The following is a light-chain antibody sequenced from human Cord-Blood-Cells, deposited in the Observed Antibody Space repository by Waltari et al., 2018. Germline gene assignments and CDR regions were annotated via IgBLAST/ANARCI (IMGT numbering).Light chain of an antibody. CDR2: GAS. J-gene: IGKJ3*01. Sequence: EIVLTQSPGTMSLSTGERDTLSCRASQSVSSSYLAWYQQQPGQAPRLLIYGASSRATGIPDRFSGSGSGTDFTLTISRLEPEDFAVYYCQQYGSSPPFGPGTKVDIK. CDR1: QSVSSSY. CDR3: QQYGSSPP. V-gene: IGKV3-20*01.